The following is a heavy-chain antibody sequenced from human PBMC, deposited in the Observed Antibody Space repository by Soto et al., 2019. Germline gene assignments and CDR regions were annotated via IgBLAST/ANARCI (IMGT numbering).Heavy chain of an antibody. CDR2: ISVYNGNT. Sequence: ASVKVSCKASGYTFTSYSISGVRQAPGQGLEWMGWISVYNGNTKYAQDFQGRVTMTTDTSTSTAYMELRSLRSDDTAVYYCARDGVAVTTGISGYWGQGTLVTVSS. CDR3: ARDGVAVTTGISGY. D-gene: IGHD4-4*01. V-gene: IGHV1-18*01. J-gene: IGHJ4*02. CDR1: GYTFTSYS.